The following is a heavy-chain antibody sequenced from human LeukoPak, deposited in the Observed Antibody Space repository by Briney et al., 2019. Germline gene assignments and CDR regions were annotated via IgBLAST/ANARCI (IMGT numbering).Heavy chain of an antibody. D-gene: IGHD3-10*01. CDR1: GYTFSSYG. Sequence: ASVKVSCKASGYTFSSYGITWVRQAPGQGLEWMGWISVYHGNTKSAQNLQDRVTMTTDTSTDTAYLELRSLGSDDTAVYYCARVASDGSGTNHFWGQGTLVTVSS. V-gene: IGHV1-18*01. CDR3: ARVASDGSGTNHF. CDR2: ISVYHGNT. J-gene: IGHJ4*02.